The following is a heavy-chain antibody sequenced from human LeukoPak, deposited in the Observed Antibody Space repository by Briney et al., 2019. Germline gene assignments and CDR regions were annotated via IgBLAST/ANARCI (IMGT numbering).Heavy chain of an antibody. J-gene: IGHJ4*02. Sequence: EWIGYIYYSWSTYYNPSLKSRVTISVDTSKNQFSLKLSSVTAADTAVYYCAGGSVVAAIGYWGQGTLVTVSS. CDR2: IYYSWST. CDR3: AGGSVVAAIGY. V-gene: IGHV4-31*02. D-gene: IGHD2-15*01.